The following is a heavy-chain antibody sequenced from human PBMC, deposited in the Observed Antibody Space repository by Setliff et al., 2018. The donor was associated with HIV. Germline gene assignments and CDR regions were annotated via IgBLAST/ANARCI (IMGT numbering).Heavy chain of an antibody. CDR1: GYDFRRYG. CDR3: ASAGAWQRNALDI. Sequence: GASVKVSCKTSGYDFRRYGIAWVRQVPGHGLEWMGWISPQNGKTKYAQRFQGRVAMTRDTSTSTVYMELSSLRSEDTAVYYCASAGAWQRNALDIWGQGTMVTVSS. CDR2: ISPQNGKT. D-gene: IGHD5-12*01. V-gene: IGHV1-18*01. J-gene: IGHJ3*02.